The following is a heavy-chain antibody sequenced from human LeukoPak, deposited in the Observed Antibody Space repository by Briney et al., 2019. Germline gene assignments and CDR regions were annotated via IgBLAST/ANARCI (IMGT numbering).Heavy chain of an antibody. D-gene: IGHD6-19*01. CDR3: AKDGYQRLVFGWFDP. Sequence: GMSLRLSCAASGFPFSDYGMHWVRQAPGKGLEWVAVISYEGRNEYYADSVKGRFTISRDNSKNTLYLQMSSLRVEDTAVYYCAKDGYQRLVFGWFDPWGQGTLVTVSS. CDR2: ISYEGRNE. V-gene: IGHV3-30*18. J-gene: IGHJ5*02. CDR1: GFPFSDYG.